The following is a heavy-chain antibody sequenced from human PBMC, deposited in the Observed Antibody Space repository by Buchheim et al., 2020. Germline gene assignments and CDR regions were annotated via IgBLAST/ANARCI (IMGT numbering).Heavy chain of an antibody. CDR2: IYSGGST. J-gene: IGHJ6*02. CDR1: GFTVSSNY. Sequence: VQLVESGGGVVQPGRSLRLSCAASGFTVSSNYMSWVRQAPGKGLEWVSVIYSGGSTYYADSVKGRFTISRDNSKNTLYLQMNSLRAEDTAVYYCAREGITMVQGVPYYYYGMDVWGQGTT. V-gene: IGHV3-66*02. D-gene: IGHD3-10*01. CDR3: AREGITMVQGVPYYYYGMDV.